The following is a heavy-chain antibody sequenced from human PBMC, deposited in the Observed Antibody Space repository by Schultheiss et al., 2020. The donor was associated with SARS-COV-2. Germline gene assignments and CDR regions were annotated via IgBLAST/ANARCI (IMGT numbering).Heavy chain of an antibody. J-gene: IGHJ6*03. CDR1: GGSISSSSYY. CDR2: IYYSGST. V-gene: IGHV4-31*03. Sequence: SETLSLTCTVSGGSISSSSYYWSWIRQHPGKGLEWIGYIYYSGSTNYNPSLKSRVTISVDTSKNQFSLKLSSVTAADTAVYYCARDPTYDFWSGYLYYYMDVWGKGTTVTVSS. CDR3: ARDPTYDFWSGYLYYYMDV. D-gene: IGHD3-3*01.